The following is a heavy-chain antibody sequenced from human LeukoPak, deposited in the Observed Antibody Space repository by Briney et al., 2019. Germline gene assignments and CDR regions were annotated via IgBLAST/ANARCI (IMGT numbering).Heavy chain of an antibody. CDR3: ARGSTMVRGVLDY. J-gene: IGHJ4*02. Sequence: SQTLSLTCTVSGGSISSGDYYWSWIRQPPGKGLEWIGCIYYSGSTYYNPSLKSRVTISVNTSKNQFSLKLSSVTAADTAVYYCARGSTMVRGVLDYWGQGTLVTVSS. V-gene: IGHV4-30-4*01. D-gene: IGHD3-10*01. CDR1: GGSISSGDYY. CDR2: IYYSGST.